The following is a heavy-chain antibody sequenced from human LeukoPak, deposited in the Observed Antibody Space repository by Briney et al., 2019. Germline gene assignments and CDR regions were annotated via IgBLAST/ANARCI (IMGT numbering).Heavy chain of an antibody. CDR1: GYTFTSYY. Sequence: SCKASGYTFTSYYMHWVRQAPGKGLEWVAVISYDGSNKYYADSVKGRFTISRDNSKNTLYLQMNSLRAEDTAVYYCAKGSGYSYGYGDYWGQGTLVTVSS. CDR3: AKGSGYSYGYGDY. V-gene: IGHV3-30*18. J-gene: IGHJ4*02. CDR2: ISYDGSNK. D-gene: IGHD5-18*01.